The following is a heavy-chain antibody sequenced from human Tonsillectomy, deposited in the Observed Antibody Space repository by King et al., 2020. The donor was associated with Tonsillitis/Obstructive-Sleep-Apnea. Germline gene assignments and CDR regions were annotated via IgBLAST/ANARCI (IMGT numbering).Heavy chain of an antibody. CDR3: AGAGYDFWSGYYSYYFDY. CDR1: GFTFSSYE. Sequence: VQLVESGGGLVQPGGSLRLSCAASGFTFSSYEINWVRQAPGKGLEWVSYISSSGSTIYYADSVRGRFTISRDNAKNSLYLQMNRLRAEDTAVYYCAGAGYDFWSGYYSYYFDYWGQGTLVTVSS. CDR2: ISSSGSTI. J-gene: IGHJ4*02. V-gene: IGHV3-48*03. D-gene: IGHD3-3*01.